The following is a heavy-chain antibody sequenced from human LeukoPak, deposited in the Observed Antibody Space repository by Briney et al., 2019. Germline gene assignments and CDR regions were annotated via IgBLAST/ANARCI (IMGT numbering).Heavy chain of an antibody. V-gene: IGHV1-69*01. J-gene: IGHJ6*02. CDR1: GGTFSSYA. Sequence: VKVSCKASGGTFSSYAISWVRQAPGQGLEWMGGIIPIFGTANYAQKFQGRVTITADESTSTAYMELSSLRSEDTAVYYCARGRLDSSGYYYLYYYYGMDVWGQGTTVTVSS. CDR3: ARGRLDSSGYYYLYYYYGMDV. D-gene: IGHD3-22*01. CDR2: IIPIFGTA.